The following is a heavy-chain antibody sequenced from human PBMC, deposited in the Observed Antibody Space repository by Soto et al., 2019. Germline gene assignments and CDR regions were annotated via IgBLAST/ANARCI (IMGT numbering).Heavy chain of an antibody. CDR1: GGSISSSSYY. Sequence: QLQLQESGPGLVKPSETLSLTCTVSGGSISSSSYYWGWIRQPPGKGLEWIGSIYYSGSTYYNPSLKSRVTISVDTSKNQFSLKLSSVTAADTAVYYCARHQWLVPLSYFDYWGQGTLVTVSS. CDR2: IYYSGST. V-gene: IGHV4-39*01. CDR3: ARHQWLVPLSYFDY. D-gene: IGHD6-19*01. J-gene: IGHJ4*02.